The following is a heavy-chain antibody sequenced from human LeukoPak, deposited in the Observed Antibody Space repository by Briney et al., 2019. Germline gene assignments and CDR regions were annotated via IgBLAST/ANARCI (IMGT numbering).Heavy chain of an antibody. V-gene: IGHV3-7*01. CDR1: GFTFSSYW. CDR2: IKQDGSEK. Sequence: PGGSLRLSCAASGFTFSSYWMSWVRQAPGKGLEWVANIKQDGSEKYYVDSVKGRFTISRDNAKNSLYLQKNSLRAEDTAVYYCARVVPAAPRHRWYFDLWGRGTLVTVSS. J-gene: IGHJ2*01. CDR3: ARVVPAAPRHRWYFDL. D-gene: IGHD2-2*01.